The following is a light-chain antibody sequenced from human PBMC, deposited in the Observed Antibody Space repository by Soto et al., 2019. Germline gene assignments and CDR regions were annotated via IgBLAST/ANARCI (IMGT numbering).Light chain of an antibody. CDR2: GVY. V-gene: IGKV3-11*01. CDR1: QSVSSN. J-gene: IGKJ5*01. CDR3: QQRSNWPPVT. Sequence: EIVLTQSPTILSVSAGERATLSCRASQSVSSNLAWYQQKPGQAPRLLIYGVYTRAPGIPARFSGSGSGTNFTLTIRSLEPEDFAVYYCQQRSNWPPVTFGGGTRLEIK.